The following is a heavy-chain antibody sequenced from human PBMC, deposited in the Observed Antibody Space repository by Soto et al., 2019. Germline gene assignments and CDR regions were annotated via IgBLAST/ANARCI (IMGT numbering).Heavy chain of an antibody. D-gene: IGHD3-10*01. J-gene: IGHJ6*02. CDR3: ARERRGYYPSGGYSRYYYYGLDV. CDR2: SGTAGDT. V-gene: IGHV3-13*01. Sequence: EEQLVESGGGLVQPGGSLRLSCAASGFTISRDGMHWVRQATGKGLEWVSSSGTAGDTYYPGSVKGRFTISRDTAKNSLYLQMNDLRAGDTAVYYCARERRGYYPSGGYSRYYYYGLDVWGPGTTVTVSS. CDR1: GFTISRDG.